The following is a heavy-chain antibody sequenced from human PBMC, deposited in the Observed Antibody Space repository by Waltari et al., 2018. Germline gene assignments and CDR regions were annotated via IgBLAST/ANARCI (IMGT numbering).Heavy chain of an antibody. CDR1: GDSISKTNYY. J-gene: IGHJ4*02. CDR2: MYYSGST. CDR3: ARHLEGTTRGSLYYFDY. D-gene: IGHD1-7*01. V-gene: IGHV4-39*01. Sequence: QLQLQESGPGLVKPSETPSLTCNVSGDSISKTNYYWGWIRQPPGKGLEWIVSMYYSGSTYYNPSLKSRVTMSVDTSKNQFSLHLTSLTAADTALYYCARHLEGTTRGSLYYFDYWGQGLLVTVSS.